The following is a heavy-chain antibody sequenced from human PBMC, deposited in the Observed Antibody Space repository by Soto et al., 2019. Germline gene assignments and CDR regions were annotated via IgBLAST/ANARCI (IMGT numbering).Heavy chain of an antibody. CDR1: GGSISSYY. CDR3: ARVFPQGSRDY. V-gene: IGHV4-59*01. CDR2: IYYSGST. Sequence: QVQLQESGPGLVKPSETLSLTCTVSGGSISSYYWSWIRQPPGKGLEWIGYIYYSGSTNYNPSLKSRVTISVDTSKNQFSLKLSSVTAADTAVYYCARVFPQGSRDYWGQGTLVTVSS. J-gene: IGHJ4*02. D-gene: IGHD3-10*01.